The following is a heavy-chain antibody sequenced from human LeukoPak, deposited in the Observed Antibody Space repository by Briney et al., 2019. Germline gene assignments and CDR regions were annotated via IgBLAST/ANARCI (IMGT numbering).Heavy chain of an antibody. D-gene: IGHD5-18*01. Sequence: GGSLRLSCAASEFSVGSNYMTWVRQAPGKGLEWVSLIYSGGSTYYADSVKGRFTISRDNSKNTLYLQMNSLRAEDTAVYYCAKRIQSAMAMGYWGQGTLVTVSS. V-gene: IGHV3-66*01. J-gene: IGHJ4*02. CDR1: EFSVGSNY. CDR2: IYSGGST. CDR3: AKRIQSAMAMGY.